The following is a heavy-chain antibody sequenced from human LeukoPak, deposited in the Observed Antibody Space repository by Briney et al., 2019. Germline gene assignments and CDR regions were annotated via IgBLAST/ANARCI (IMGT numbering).Heavy chain of an antibody. J-gene: IGHJ4*02. CDR1: GGSIGSYY. CDR3: ATHVRVVNPFDN. D-gene: IGHD2-2*01. V-gene: IGHV4-4*07. Sequence: PSETLSLTCTVSGGSIGSYYWSWIRQPAGKGLEWIGRIYTSGSTTYNPSLKSRVTLSLDTPKNQFSLELTSVTAADTAVYYCATHVRVVNPFDNWGQGTMVTVSS. CDR2: IYTSGST.